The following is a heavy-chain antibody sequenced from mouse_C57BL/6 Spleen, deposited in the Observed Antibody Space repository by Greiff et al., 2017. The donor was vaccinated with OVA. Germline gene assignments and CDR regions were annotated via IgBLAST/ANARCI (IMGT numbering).Heavy chain of an antibody. J-gene: IGHJ4*01. D-gene: IGHD2-3*01. V-gene: IGHV1-78*01. CDR3: ARFHLYDGYYGAMDY. CDR2: IYPRDGST. CDR1: GYTFTDHT. Sequence: QVQLQQSDAELVKPGASVKISCKVSGYTFTDHTIHWLKQRPEQGLEWIGYIYPRDGSTKYNEKFKGKATLTADKSSSTAYMQLNSLTSEDSAVYFCARFHLYDGYYGAMDYWGQGTSVTVSS.